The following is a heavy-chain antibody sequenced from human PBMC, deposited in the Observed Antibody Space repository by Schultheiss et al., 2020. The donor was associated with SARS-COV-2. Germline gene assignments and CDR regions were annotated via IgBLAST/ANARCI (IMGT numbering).Heavy chain of an antibody. J-gene: IGHJ5*02. D-gene: IGHD2-15*01. V-gene: IGHV3-13*05. CDR1: GFTFSSYD. CDR2: IGTAGDP. CDR3: ARDAPHCSGGSCYNWFDP. Sequence: GGSLRLSCAASGFTFSSYDMHWVRQATGKGLEWVSAIGTAGDPYYPGSVKGRFTISRENAKNSLYLQMNSLRAGDTAVYYCARDAPHCSGGSCYNWFDPWGQGTLVTVSS.